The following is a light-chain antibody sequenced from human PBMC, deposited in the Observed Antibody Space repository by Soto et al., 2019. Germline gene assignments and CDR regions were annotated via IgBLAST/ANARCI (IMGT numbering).Light chain of an antibody. J-gene: IGKJ2*01. Sequence: EIVMTQSPATLSVSGGERATLSCRASQSISSSLAWYQQKPGQAPRLLIYGASTRATGIPARFSGSGSGTEFTLTISSLQSEDFAVYYCQQYNNGPTYTFGQGTKLEIK. CDR2: GAS. CDR1: QSISSS. V-gene: IGKV3-15*01. CDR3: QQYNNGPTYT.